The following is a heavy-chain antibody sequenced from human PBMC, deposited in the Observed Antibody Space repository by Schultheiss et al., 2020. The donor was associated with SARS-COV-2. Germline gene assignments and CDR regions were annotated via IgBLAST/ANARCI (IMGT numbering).Heavy chain of an antibody. Sequence: SETLSLTCTVSGGSISGYYWSWIRQPPGKGLEWIGEINHSGSTNYNPSLKSRVTISVDTSKNQFSLKLSSVTAADTAVYYCACLRFFLDYWGQGTLVTVSS. J-gene: IGHJ4*02. CDR1: GGSISGYY. CDR2: INHSGST. CDR3: ACLRFFLDY. D-gene: IGHD5/OR15-5a*01. V-gene: IGHV4-34*01.